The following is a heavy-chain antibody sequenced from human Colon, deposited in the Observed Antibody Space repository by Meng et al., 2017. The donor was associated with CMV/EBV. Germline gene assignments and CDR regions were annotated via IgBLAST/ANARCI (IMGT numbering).Heavy chain of an antibody. CDR2: ISNNNGHT. CDR1: GYGFADFY. Sequence: ASVKVSCKSSGYGFADFYIHWVRRAPGQGLEWMGWISNNNGHTNILQNLQGRVTLTTETSTTTAYMELRSLRSDDTAVYYCARGIGTYAASDFWGQGTLVTVSS. D-gene: IGHD1-26*01. J-gene: IGHJ4*02. CDR3: ARGIGTYAASDF. V-gene: IGHV1-18*04.